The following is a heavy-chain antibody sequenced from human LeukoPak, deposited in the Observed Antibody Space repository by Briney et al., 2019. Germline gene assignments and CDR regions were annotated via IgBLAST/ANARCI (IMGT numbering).Heavy chain of an antibody. V-gene: IGHV3-74*01. CDR1: GFTFSSYW. J-gene: IGHJ4*02. Sequence: GGSLRLSCAASGFTFSSYWMLWVRQAPGKGLVWVSRIDGDGSSTNYADSVKGRFTISRDNAKNTLYLQMNSLRAEDTAVYYCARGYSGYFYYWGQGTLVTVSS. CDR3: ARGYSGYFYY. D-gene: IGHD5-12*01. CDR2: IDGDGSST.